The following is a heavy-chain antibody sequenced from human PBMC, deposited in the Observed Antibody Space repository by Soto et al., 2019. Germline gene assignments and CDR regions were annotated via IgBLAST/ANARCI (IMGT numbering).Heavy chain of an antibody. Sequence: QVQLVESGGGVVQPGRSLRLSCAASGFTFSSYGMHWVRQAPGKGLEWVAVISYDGSNKYYADSVQGRFTISRANSKNTLYLQMNSLRAEDTAVYYCAKDRPRGSRPYYYGMDVWGQGTTVTVSS. CDR1: GFTFSSYG. CDR3: AKDRPRGSRPYYYGMDV. J-gene: IGHJ6*02. D-gene: IGHD1-26*01. CDR2: ISYDGSNK. V-gene: IGHV3-30*18.